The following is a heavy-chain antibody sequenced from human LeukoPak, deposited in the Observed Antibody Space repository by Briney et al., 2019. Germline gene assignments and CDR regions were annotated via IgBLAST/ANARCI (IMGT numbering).Heavy chain of an antibody. V-gene: IGHV1-8*01. D-gene: IGHD3-9*01. CDR2: MNPNSGNT. J-gene: IGHJ6*03. CDR3: ARGQRYFDWLSGQDYYYMDV. CDR1: GYTFTSYD. Sequence: ASVKVSCKASGYTFTSYDINWVRQATGQGLEWMGWMNPNSGNTGYAQKFQGRVTMTRNTSISTAYMELSSLRSEDTAVYYCARGQRYFDWLSGQDYYYMDVWGKGTTVTISS.